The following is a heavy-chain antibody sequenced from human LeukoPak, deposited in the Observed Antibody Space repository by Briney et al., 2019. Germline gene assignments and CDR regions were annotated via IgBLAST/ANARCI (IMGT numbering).Heavy chain of an antibody. CDR3: ARDYDFWSGYYCDY. J-gene: IGHJ4*02. Sequence: GGSLRLSCAASGFTFSSYEMNWVRQAPGKGLEWVANIKQDGSEEYYVDSVKGRFTISRDNAKNSLYLQMNTLRVEDTAVYYCARDYDFWSGYYCDYWGQGTLVTVSS. V-gene: IGHV3-7*03. D-gene: IGHD3-3*01. CDR2: IKQDGSEE. CDR1: GFTFSSYE.